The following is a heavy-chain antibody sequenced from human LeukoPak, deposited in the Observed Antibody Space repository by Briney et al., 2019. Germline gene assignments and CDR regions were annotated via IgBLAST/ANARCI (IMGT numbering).Heavy chain of an antibody. J-gene: IGHJ5*02. CDR1: VGSFSGYF. V-gene: IGHV4-34*01. CDR3: ARVTPFKERYYDSSGPSRAFDP. Sequence: SETLSHTRAVYVGSFSGYFWSWIRPPPGKGLERVGEINHSGSTNYNPSLKSRVTIPVNTSKNQFSLKLTSVTAADTAVYYCARVTPFKERYYDSSGPSRAFDPWGQGTLVTVSS. D-gene: IGHD3-22*01. CDR2: INHSGST.